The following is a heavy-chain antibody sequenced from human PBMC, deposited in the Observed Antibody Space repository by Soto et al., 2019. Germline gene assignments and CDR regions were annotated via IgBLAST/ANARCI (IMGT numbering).Heavy chain of an antibody. J-gene: IGHJ5*02. V-gene: IGHV3-74*01. CDR2: ITSDGKSK. CDR3: ARESGDWPLNWFDP. Sequence: VHLVESGGGLVQPGGSLRLSCAASGFNFSNHWMHWVRQRPAEGLVWVSRITSDGKSKAYAESVKGRFAISRDNAKNTLYLQMNGLTAEDTAVYYCARESGDWPLNWFDPWGQGSLVTASS. D-gene: IGHD2-21*02. CDR1: GFNFSNHW.